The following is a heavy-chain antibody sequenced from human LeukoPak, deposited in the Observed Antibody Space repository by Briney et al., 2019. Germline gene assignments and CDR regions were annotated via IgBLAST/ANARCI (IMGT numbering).Heavy chain of an antibody. J-gene: IGHJ3*02. CDR1: GYTFTGYY. CDR3: ARCGYCSSTSCSRGAFDI. V-gene: IGHV1-2*04. D-gene: IGHD2-2*01. Sequence: ASVTVSCKASGYTFTGYYMHWVRQAPGQGLEWMGWINPNSGGTNYAQKFQGWVTMTRDTSISTAYMELSRLRSDDTAVYYCARCGYCSSTSCSRGAFDIWGQGTMVTVS. CDR2: INPNSGGT.